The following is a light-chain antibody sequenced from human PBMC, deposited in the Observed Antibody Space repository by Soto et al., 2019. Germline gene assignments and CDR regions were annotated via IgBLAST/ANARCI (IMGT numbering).Light chain of an antibody. Sequence: DIQMTLSPSSLSASMGDRVTITCRASQSISRYLNWYQEEPGKAPKLLIYGASTLQRGVPSRFSGSGSGTDFTLTISSLQPEDFTTYYCQQNYNTLITFGQGTRLEIK. CDR2: GAS. CDR1: QSISRY. V-gene: IGKV1-39*01. CDR3: QQNYNTLIT. J-gene: IGKJ5*01.